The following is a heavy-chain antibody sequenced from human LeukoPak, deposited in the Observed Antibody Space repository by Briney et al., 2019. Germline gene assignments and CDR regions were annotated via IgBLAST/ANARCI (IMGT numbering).Heavy chain of an antibody. J-gene: IGHJ4*02. D-gene: IGHD4-17*01. CDR1: GGTFSSYA. CDR3: VRGYGDYEPYYFDY. V-gene: IGHV1-69*05. Sequence: SVKVSCKASGGTFSSYAISWVRQAPGQGLEWMGRIIPIFGTANYAQKFQGRVTITTDESTSTAYMELSSLRSEDTAVYYCVRGYGDYEPYYFDYWGQGTLVTVSS. CDR2: IIPIFGTA.